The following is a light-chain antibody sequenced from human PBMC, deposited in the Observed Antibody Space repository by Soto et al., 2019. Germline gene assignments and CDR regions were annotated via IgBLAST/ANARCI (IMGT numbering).Light chain of an antibody. CDR3: QQSYNTPIP. CDR2: AAS. V-gene: IGKV1-39*01. Sequence: DIQMTQSHSSVSAFVGEGVTITRHASQRISAFLNWYHQKPGKAPKLIIYAASSLQSGGPSRFSGSGSGTDFTLTISSLQPEDFAAYYCQQSYNTPIPLGQGTRLEIK. J-gene: IGKJ5*01. CDR1: QRISAF.